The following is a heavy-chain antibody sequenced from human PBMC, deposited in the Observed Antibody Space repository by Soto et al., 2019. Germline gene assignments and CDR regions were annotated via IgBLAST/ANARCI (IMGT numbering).Heavy chain of an antibody. CDR1: GDSLNSYA. Sequence: GASVKVYCKATGDSLNSYALSWVRPAPGQGLEWMGGIIPISGTAMTAQRFRDRVTFTADESTSTVYMDLSSLRSEDTAIYYCARDSSGHARFDLWGQGTLVTVSS. J-gene: IGHJ4*02. CDR2: IIPISGTA. D-gene: IGHD6-6*01. V-gene: IGHV1-69*01. CDR3: ARDSSGHARFDL.